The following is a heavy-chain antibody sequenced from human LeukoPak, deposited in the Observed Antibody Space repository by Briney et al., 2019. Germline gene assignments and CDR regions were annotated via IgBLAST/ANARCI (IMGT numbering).Heavy chain of an antibody. D-gene: IGHD2-2*02. CDR2: IYYSGST. J-gene: IGHJ4*02. V-gene: IGHV4-59*12. CDR1: GGSISSYY. Sequence: SETLSLTCTVSGGSISSYYWSWIRQPPGKGLEWIGYIYYSGSTNYNPSLKSRVTISVDTSKNQFSLKLSSVTAADTAVYYCARDGGYCSSTSCYTLYYFDYWGQGTLVTVSS. CDR3: ARDGGYCSSTSCYTLYYFDY.